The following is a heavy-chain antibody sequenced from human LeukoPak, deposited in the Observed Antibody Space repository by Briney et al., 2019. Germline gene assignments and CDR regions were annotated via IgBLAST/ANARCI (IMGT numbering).Heavy chain of an antibody. Sequence: SETLSLTCAVYGGSFSGYYWSWIRQPPGKGLEWIGEINHSESTNSNPPLKSRVTVSVDTSKNLFSLKLSSVTAADTAVYYCARRLLGYCSGGSCYSGYFQHWGQGTLVTVSS. V-gene: IGHV4-34*01. CDR1: GGSFSGYY. D-gene: IGHD2-15*01. CDR3: ARRLLGYCSGGSCYSGYFQH. CDR2: INHSEST. J-gene: IGHJ1*01.